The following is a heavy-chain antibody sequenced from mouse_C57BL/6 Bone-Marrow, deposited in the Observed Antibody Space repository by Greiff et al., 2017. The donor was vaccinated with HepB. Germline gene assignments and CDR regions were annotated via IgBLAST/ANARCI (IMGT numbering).Heavy chain of an antibody. Sequence: VKLQQPGAELVRPGSSVKLSCKASGYTFTSYWMHWVKQRPIQGLEWIGNIDPSDSETHYNQKFKDKATLTVDKSSSTAYMQLSSLTSEDSAVHYCARAPPGYGSTLCDYWGQGTTLTVSS. D-gene: IGHD1-1*01. CDR3: ARAPPGYGSTLCDY. CDR1: GYTFTSYW. J-gene: IGHJ2*01. CDR2: IDPSDSET. V-gene: IGHV1-52*01.